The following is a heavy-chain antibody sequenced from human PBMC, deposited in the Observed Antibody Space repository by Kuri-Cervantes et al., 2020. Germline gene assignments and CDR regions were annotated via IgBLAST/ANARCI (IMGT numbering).Heavy chain of an antibody. CDR2: INHSGST. CDR1: GGSISSSSYY. CDR3: ARGDYGGNGWYFDL. Sequence: SETLSLTCTVSGGSISSSSYYWSWIRQPPGKGLEWIGEINHSGSTNYNPSLKSRVTISVDTSKNQFSLKLSSVTAADTAVYYCARGDYGGNGWYFDLWGRGTLVTVSS. V-gene: IGHV4-39*07. D-gene: IGHD4-23*01. J-gene: IGHJ2*01.